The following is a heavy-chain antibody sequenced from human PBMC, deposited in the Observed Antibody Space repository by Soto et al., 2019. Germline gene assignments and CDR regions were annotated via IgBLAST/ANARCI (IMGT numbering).Heavy chain of an antibody. J-gene: IGHJ4*02. CDR1: GFSFTSFA. V-gene: IGHV3-23*01. D-gene: IGHD1-1*01. CDR3: AKDDFTDRGNDYFDY. CDR2: IGASGETT. Sequence: VGSLRLSCAASGFSFTSFAMSWVRQAPGKVLEWVAGIGASGETTWYADSLKVRLTISRDNSKNTLYLQLNSLRFEDTAVYYCAKDDFTDRGNDYFDYWGPGTLVTVSS.